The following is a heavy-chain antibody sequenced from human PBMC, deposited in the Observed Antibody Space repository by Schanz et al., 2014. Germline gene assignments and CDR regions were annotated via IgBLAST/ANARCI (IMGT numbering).Heavy chain of an antibody. CDR2: ISSGSSYA. J-gene: IGHJ6*02. CDR1: GFTFRDYY. V-gene: IGHV3-11*06. CDR3: ARGGRYCSGGGCHYPYNYYGMDV. Sequence: QVQLVESGGGLVKPGGSLRLSCAASGFTFRDYYMSWIRQAPGKGLEWVSDISSGSSYANYADSVKGRFTISRDNAKNSLYLQMNSLRAADTAVYYCARGGRYCSGGGCHYPYNYYGMDVWGQGTTVTVSS. D-gene: IGHD2-15*01.